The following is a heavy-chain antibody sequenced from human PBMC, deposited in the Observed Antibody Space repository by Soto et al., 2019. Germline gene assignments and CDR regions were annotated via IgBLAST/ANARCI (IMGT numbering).Heavy chain of an antibody. CDR3: NSGYCSGGTCVDH. J-gene: IGHJ4*02. V-gene: IGHV3-49*05. CDR1: GFIFGDYA. D-gene: IGHD2-15*01. CDR2: ITSKTYGATT. Sequence: ELQLVESGGGVVKPGRSLRLSCTTAGFIFGDYAMSWFRQAPGKGLEWVGFITSKTYGATTEYAASVKDRFTISRDDSKSIAYLQMNSLKTEDSAVYYCNSGYCSGGTCVDHWGQGTLVTVSS.